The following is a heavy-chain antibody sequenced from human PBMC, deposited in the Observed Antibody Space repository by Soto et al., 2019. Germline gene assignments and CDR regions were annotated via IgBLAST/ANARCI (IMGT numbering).Heavy chain of an antibody. J-gene: IGHJ4*02. V-gene: IGHV1-18*01. CDR1: GYTFTSYG. Sequence: QVQLVQSGAEVKKPGASVKVSCKASGYTFTSYGISWVRQAPGQGLEWMGWISAYNGNTNYAQKLQGRVTMTTDTSPSTAYGERGSLRSDDRAVDSCAGGGSAPGGNYWGQGTLVTVSS. D-gene: IGHD3-16*01. CDR3: AGGGSAPGGNY. CDR2: ISAYNGNT.